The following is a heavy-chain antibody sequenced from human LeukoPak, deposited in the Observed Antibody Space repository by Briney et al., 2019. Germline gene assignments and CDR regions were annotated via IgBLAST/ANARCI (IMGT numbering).Heavy chain of an antibody. Sequence: ASVKVSCKVSGYTLTELSMHWVRQAPGKGLEWMGGFDPEDGETIHAQKFQGRVTMTEDTSTDTAYMELSSLRSEDTAVYYCATMSPWFGEPLSYYYGMDVWGQGTTVTVSS. D-gene: IGHD3-10*01. J-gene: IGHJ6*02. CDR2: FDPEDGET. V-gene: IGHV1-24*01. CDR1: GYTLTELS. CDR3: ATMSPWFGEPLSYYYGMDV.